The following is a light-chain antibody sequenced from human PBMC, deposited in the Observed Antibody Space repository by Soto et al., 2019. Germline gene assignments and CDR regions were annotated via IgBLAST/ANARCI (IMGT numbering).Light chain of an antibody. CDR2: GAS. V-gene: IGKV3-15*01. Sequence: ERVMTQSPATLAVSPGERATLSCRASQSVNSKLAWYQQRTGHAPRLLIYGASTRDPGIPARFSGSGSGTDFTLTISSLLSEDFEVYYCQQYNNWPQTFGQGTKVDIK. CDR1: QSVNSK. CDR3: QQYNNWPQT. J-gene: IGKJ1*01.